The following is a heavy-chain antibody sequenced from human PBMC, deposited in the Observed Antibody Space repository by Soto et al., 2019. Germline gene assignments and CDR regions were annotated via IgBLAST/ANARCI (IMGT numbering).Heavy chain of an antibody. CDR1: GFTVGRDY. J-gene: IGHJ5*02. Sequence: EVQLVESGGGLIQTGGSLRLSCAASGFTVGRDYMSWVRQAPGKGLEWVSVIYTGGSTYYADSVKGRFTFSRDNSKNTLYLQMNSLRAEDTAVYYCARAYGGNPALFDPWGQGTLVTVSS. D-gene: IGHD4-17*01. CDR3: ARAYGGNPALFDP. V-gene: IGHV3-53*01. CDR2: IYTGGST.